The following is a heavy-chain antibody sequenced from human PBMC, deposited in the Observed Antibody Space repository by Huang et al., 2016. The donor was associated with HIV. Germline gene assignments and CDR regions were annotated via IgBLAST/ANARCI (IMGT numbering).Heavy chain of an antibody. CDR2: INHLGSP. Sequence: QVHLQQWGAGLLKSAETLSLTCAVYGGSLSGYYWSWLRQTPGKGLEWIGEINHLGSPNCKPALKSRVSISMDGSKKQFSLKVRSISDADTAVYFCARDATKNPRGWFDPWGQGTLVTVSS. CDR1: GGSLSGYY. J-gene: IGHJ5*02. CDR3: ARDATKNPRGWFDP. V-gene: IGHV4-34*02. D-gene: IGHD3-10*01.